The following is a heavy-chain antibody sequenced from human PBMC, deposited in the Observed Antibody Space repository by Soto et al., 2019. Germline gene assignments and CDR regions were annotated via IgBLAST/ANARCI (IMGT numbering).Heavy chain of an antibody. J-gene: IGHJ5*02. D-gene: IGHD7-27*01. Sequence: SETLSLTCTVSGGSIRVTDYFWGWIRQPPGKALEWIASTYHSGSTYYNPSLKSRVTMSIDTSNNQFALTLNSVSAADTAVYFCTRDSGWFDPWGQGTLVTVSS. CDR2: TYHSGST. V-gene: IGHV4-39*02. CDR3: TRDSGWFDP. CDR1: GGSIRVTDYF.